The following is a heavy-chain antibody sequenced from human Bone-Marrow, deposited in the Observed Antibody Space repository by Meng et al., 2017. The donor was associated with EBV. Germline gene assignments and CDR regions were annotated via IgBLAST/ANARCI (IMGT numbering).Heavy chain of an antibody. CDR3: SSLPDYGGNSRDY. J-gene: IGHJ4*02. D-gene: IGHD4-23*01. CDR2: IYHSGST. Sequence: QLHPQAAGPGLVKPSGTLSLTSAVSGGSISSSNWWSWFRHPPGKALEWIGEIYHSGSTNYNPSLKSRVTISVDKSKNQFSLKLRSVTAADTAVYYCSSLPDYGGNSRDYWGQGTLVTVSS. CDR1: GGSISSSNW. V-gene: IGHV4-4*02.